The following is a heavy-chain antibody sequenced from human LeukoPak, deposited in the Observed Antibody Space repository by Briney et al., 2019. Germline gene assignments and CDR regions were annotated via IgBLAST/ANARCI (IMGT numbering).Heavy chain of an antibody. CDR2: INHSGST. D-gene: IGHD7-27*01. CDR3: ASRARFLGMRAFDI. J-gene: IGHJ3*02. V-gene: IGHV4-34*01. CDR1: GGSFSGYY. Sequence: TSSETLSLTCAVYGGSFSGYYWSWICQPPGKGLEWIGEINHSGSTNYNPSLKSRVTISVDTSKNQFSLKLSSVTAADTAVYYCASRARFLGMRAFDIWGQGTMVTVSS.